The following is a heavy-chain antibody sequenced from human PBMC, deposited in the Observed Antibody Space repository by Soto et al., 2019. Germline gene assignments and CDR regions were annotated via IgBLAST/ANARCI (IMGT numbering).Heavy chain of an antibody. CDR1: GFSLSNARMG. CDR3: ARIRWSPGGYYYYGMDV. Sequence: QVTLKESGPVLVKPTETLTLTCTVSGFSLSNARMGVSWIRQPPGKALEWLAHIFSNDEKSYSTSLKSRLTSSKDTSKSQVVLTMTNMDPVDTATYYCARIRWSPGGYYYYGMDVWGQGTTVTVSS. CDR2: IFSNDEK. J-gene: IGHJ6*02. V-gene: IGHV2-26*01. D-gene: IGHD2-15*01.